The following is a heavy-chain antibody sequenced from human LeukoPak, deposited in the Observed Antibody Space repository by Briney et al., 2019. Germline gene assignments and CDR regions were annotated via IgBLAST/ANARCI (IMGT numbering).Heavy chain of an antibody. J-gene: IGHJ4*02. V-gene: IGHV3-7*01. CDR1: GFMFSNYW. CDR2: VKQDGSEK. CDR3: ARPLRESGYFYFDY. Sequence: GGSLRLSCAASGFMFSNYWMSWVRQAPGKGLEWVANVKQDGSEKYYVDSVMGRFTISRDNAKNSLYLQMNSLRAEDTAVYYCARPLRESGYFYFDYWGQGTLVTVSS. D-gene: IGHD3-3*01.